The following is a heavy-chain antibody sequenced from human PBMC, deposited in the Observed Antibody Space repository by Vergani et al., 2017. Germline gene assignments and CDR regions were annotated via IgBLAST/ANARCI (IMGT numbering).Heavy chain of an antibody. CDR3: ARAIAAAGYYYYGMDV. CDR1: GFTFSSYA. V-gene: IGHV3-23*04. Sequence: VQLVESGGGLVQPGGSLRLSCAASGFTFSSYAMSWVRQAPGKGLEWVSAISGSGGSTYYADSVKGRFTISRDNSKNTLYLQMNSLRAEDTAVYYCARAIAAAGYYYYGMDVWGQGTTVTVSS. J-gene: IGHJ6*02. CDR2: ISGSGGST. D-gene: IGHD6-13*01.